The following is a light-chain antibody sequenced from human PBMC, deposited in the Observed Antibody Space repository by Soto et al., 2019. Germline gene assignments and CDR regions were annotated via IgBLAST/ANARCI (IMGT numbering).Light chain of an antibody. CDR3: SSFVDGTSYV. V-gene: IGLV2-23*02. J-gene: IGLJ1*01. CDR2: EVT. CDR1: SSVVGTYAL. Sequence: QSALTQPASVSGSPGQSITISCTGTSSVVGTYALVSWFQQYPGKAPKIIIYEVTRRPSGVSNRFSGSKSGNTAYLTISGLQPEDEAEYFCSSFVDGTSYVFGTGTKVTVL.